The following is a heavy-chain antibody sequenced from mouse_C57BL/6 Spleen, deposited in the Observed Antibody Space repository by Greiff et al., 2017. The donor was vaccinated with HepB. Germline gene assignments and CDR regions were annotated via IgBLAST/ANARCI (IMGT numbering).Heavy chain of an antibody. Sequence: QVQLKESGAELARPGASVKLSCKASGYTFTSYGISWVKQRTGQGLEWIGEIYPRSGNTYYNEKLKGKATMTADKSSSTAYMELRSLTSEDSAVYNCARITTVVRGGEWGQGTLVTVAA. V-gene: IGHV1-81*01. J-gene: IGHJ3*02. CDR1: GYTFTSYG. CDR2: IYPRSGNT. CDR3: ARITTVVRGGE. D-gene: IGHD1-1*01.